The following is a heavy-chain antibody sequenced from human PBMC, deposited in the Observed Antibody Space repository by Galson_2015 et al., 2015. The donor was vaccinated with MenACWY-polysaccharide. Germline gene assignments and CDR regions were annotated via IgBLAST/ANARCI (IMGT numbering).Heavy chain of an antibody. CDR3: AKAVVATALLDY. V-gene: IGHV3-23*01. J-gene: IGHJ4*02. CDR2: ISVGGDTT. Sequence: SLRLSCAASGFSFNGYAMSWVRRAPGKGLEWVSTISVGGDTTYYADSVKGRFTISRDNSQNTLYLQMNSLRAEDTAIYYCAKAVVATALLDYWGQGTLVTVSS. D-gene: IGHD2-21*02. CDR1: GFSFNGYA.